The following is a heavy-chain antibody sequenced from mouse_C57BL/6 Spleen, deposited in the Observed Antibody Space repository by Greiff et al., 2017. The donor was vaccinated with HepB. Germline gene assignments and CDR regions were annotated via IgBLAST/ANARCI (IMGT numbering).Heavy chain of an antibody. CDR2: IYPGDGDT. Sequence: QVQLQQSGPELVKPGASVKISCKASGYAFSSSWMNWVKQRPGKGLEWIGRIYPGDGDTNYNGKFKGKATLTADKSSSTTYMQLSSLTSEDSAVYFCAGLPYFDYWGQGTTLTVSS. J-gene: IGHJ2*01. CDR1: GYAFSSSW. D-gene: IGHD5-5*01. V-gene: IGHV1-82*01. CDR3: AGLPYFDY.